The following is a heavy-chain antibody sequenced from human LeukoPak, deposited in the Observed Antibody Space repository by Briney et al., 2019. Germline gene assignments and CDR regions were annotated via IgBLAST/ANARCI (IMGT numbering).Heavy chain of an antibody. D-gene: IGHD5-24*01. Sequence: GGSLRLSCAASGFTFRSYSMNWVRQAPGKGLVWVSRIHSDGGVTTYADSVKGRFTISKDSARNTLYQQMNTLRVEDTAVYYCARAQDTYNSLYFDYWGQGALVTVPS. V-gene: IGHV3-74*01. J-gene: IGHJ4*02. CDR1: GFTFRSYS. CDR3: ARAQDTYNSLYFDY. CDR2: IHSDGGVT.